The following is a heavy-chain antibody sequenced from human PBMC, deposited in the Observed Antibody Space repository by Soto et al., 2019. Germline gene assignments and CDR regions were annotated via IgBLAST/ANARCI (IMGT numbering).Heavy chain of an antibody. D-gene: IGHD3-10*01. CDR1: GFTFSSYA. CDR2: ISSNGGST. J-gene: IGHJ4*02. Sequence: GESLKISCSASGFTFSSYAMHWVRQAPGKGLEYVSAISSNGGSTYYADSVKGRFTISRDNSKNTLYLQMSSLRAEDTAVYYCVRSGGSVAYYFDYWGQGTLVTVSS. V-gene: IGHV3-64D*09. CDR3: VRSGGSVAYYFDY.